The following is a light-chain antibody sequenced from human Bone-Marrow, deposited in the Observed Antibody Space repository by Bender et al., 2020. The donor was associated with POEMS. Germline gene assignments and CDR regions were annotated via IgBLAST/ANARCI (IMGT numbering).Light chain of an antibody. Sequence: QSALTQPPSASGSPGQSVTISCTGTSSDVGGYNYVSWYQQHPGKAPKVMIYDVSRRPSGIPERFSGSISGNTATLTISGTQAMDEADYYCQVWATSGDHPGVMFGGGTKLTVL. J-gene: IGLJ3*02. CDR1: SSDVGGYNY. V-gene: IGLV2-8*01. CDR2: DVS. CDR3: QVWATSGDHPGVM.